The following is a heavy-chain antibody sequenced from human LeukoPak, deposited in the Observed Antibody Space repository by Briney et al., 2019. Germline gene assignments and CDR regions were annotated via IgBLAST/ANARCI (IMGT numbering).Heavy chain of an antibody. CDR1: GGSISSYY. CDR2: IYYSGST. V-gene: IGHV4-59*12. CDR3: AREGTMVRGRFDI. J-gene: IGHJ3*02. D-gene: IGHD3-10*01. Sequence: PSETLSLTCTVSGGSISSYYWSWIRQPPGKGLEWIGYIYYSGSTNYNPSLKSRVTISVDTPKNQFSLKLSSVTAADTAVYYCAREGTMVRGRFDIWGQGTMVTVSS.